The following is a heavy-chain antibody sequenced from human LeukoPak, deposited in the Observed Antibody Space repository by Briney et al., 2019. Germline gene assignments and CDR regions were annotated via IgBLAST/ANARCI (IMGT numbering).Heavy chain of an antibody. D-gene: IGHD3-10*01. J-gene: IGHJ5*02. CDR1: GYTFTSYG. V-gene: IGHV1-18*01. CDR2: ISAYNGNT. Sequence: ALVTVSCTASGYTFTSYGISWVRQAPGQGLEWMGWISAYNGNTNYAQKLQGRGTMTTDTSTSTAYMELRSLRSDDTAVYYCARDATMVRGVIGLDPWGQGTLVTVSS. CDR3: ARDATMVRGVIGLDP.